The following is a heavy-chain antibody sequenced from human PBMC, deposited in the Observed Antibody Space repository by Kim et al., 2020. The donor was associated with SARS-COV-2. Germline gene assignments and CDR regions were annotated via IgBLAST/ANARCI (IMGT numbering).Heavy chain of an antibody. CDR3: AKSTVRDYFDY. CDR1: GFTFSTYG. D-gene: IGHD6-6*01. CDR2: ISNVGNDK. J-gene: IGHJ4*02. Sequence: GGSLRLSCAASGFTFSTYGMHWVRQAPGKGLEWVAVISNVGNDKYYVDSVKGRFTISRDNSKNTLYLQINSLRAEDTAVYYCAKSTVRDYFDYWGQGTLVTVSS. V-gene: IGHV3-30*18.